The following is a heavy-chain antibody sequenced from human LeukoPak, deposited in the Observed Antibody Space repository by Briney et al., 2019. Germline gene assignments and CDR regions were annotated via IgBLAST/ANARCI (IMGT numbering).Heavy chain of an antibody. CDR1: GFTFNSYA. CDR2: ISYDGSNK. Sequence: GGSLRLSCAASGFTFNSYAMHWVRQAPGKGLEWVAVISYDGSNKYYADSVKGRFTISRDNSKNTLYLQMNSLRAEDTAVYYCAIAIAAAGTKVDPWGQGTLVTVSS. V-gene: IGHV3-30*04. CDR3: AIAIAAAGTKVDP. J-gene: IGHJ5*02. D-gene: IGHD6-13*01.